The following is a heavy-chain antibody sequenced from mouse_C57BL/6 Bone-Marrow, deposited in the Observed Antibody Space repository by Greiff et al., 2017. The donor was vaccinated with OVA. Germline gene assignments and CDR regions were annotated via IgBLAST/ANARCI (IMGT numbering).Heavy chain of an antibody. Sequence: EVQLQESGGGLVKPGGSLKLSCAASGFTFSSYAMSWVRQTPEKRLEWVATISDGGSYTYYPDNVKGRFTISRDNAKNNLYLQMSHLKSEDTAMYYCARDLIYYGSSPYWGFDVWGTGTTVTVSS. D-gene: IGHD1-1*01. V-gene: IGHV5-4*01. CDR1: GFTFSSYA. CDR2: ISDGGSYT. CDR3: ARDLIYYGSSPYWGFDV. J-gene: IGHJ1*03.